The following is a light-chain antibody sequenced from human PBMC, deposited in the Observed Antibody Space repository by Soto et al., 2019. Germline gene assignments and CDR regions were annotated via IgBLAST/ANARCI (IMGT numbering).Light chain of an antibody. CDR2: GNS. Sequence: QSVLTQPPSVSGAPGQRVTISCTGISSNIGAGYDVHWYQQLPGTAPKLLIYGNSNRPSGVPDRFSGSKSGASASLAITGLQAEDEADYYCRSYDSSVSASYVFATGPKLTVL. CDR3: RSYDSSVSASYV. J-gene: IGLJ1*01. CDR1: SSNIGAGYD. V-gene: IGLV1-40*01.